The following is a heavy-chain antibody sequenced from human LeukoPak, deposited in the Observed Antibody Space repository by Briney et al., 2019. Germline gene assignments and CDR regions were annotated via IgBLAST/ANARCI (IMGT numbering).Heavy chain of an antibody. CDR2: ISGSGGST. J-gene: IGHJ4*02. V-gene: IGHV3-23*01. CDR1: GFTFSSYA. D-gene: IGHD3-22*01. CDR3: AKTKYYYDSSGYTPFDY. Sequence: GSLRLSCAASGFTFSSYAMSWVRQAPGKGLEWVSAISGSGGSTYYADSVKGRFTISRDSSKNTLYLQMNSLRAEDTAVYYCAKTKYYYDSSGYTPFDYWGQGTLVSVSS.